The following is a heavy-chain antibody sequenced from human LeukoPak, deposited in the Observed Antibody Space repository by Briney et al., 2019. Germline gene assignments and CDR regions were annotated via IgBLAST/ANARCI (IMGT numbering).Heavy chain of an antibody. V-gene: IGHV3-53*01. D-gene: IGHD6-13*01. J-gene: IGHJ4*02. Sequence: GGSLRLSCAASGFTVNNYMNWVRQAPGKGLEWISVIYSGDTTYYADSVKGRFTISRDTSKNTLYLQMNCLRADDTAVYYCARAAWYSSSWQEGCYFDYWGQGTLATVSS. CDR3: ARAAWYSSSWQEGCYFDY. CDR2: IYSGDTT. CDR1: GFTVNNY.